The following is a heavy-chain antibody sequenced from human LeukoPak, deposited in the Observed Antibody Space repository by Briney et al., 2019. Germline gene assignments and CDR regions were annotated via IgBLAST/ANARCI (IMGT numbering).Heavy chain of an antibody. CDR2: IIPIFGTA. J-gene: IGHJ5*02. D-gene: IGHD5-18*01. V-gene: IGHV1-69*05. CDR3: ARDGSGYSYGYYNWFDP. Sequence: SVKVSCKASGGTFSSYAISWVRQAPGQGLEWLGGIIPIFGTANYAQKFQGRVTITTDESTSTAYMELSSLRSEDTAVYYCARDGSGYSYGYYNWFDPWGQGTLVTVSS. CDR1: GGTFSSYA.